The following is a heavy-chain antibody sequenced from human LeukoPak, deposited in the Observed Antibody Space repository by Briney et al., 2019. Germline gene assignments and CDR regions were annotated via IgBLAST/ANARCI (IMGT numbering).Heavy chain of an antibody. Sequence: GGSLRLSCAASGFTFSSYGMHWVRQAPGKGLEWVAVIWYDGSNKYYADSVKGRFTISRDNSKNTLYLQMSSLRAEDTAVYYCARDRGIVGANYYYYYMDVWGKGTTVTVSS. CDR3: ARDRGIVGANYYYYYMDV. D-gene: IGHD1-26*01. CDR2: IWYDGSNK. J-gene: IGHJ6*03. V-gene: IGHV3-33*01. CDR1: GFTFSSYG.